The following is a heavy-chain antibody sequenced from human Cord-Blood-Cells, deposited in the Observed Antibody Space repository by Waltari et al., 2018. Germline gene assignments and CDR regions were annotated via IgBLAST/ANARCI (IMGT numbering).Heavy chain of an antibody. J-gene: IGHJ4*02. CDR1: GYTFTGYY. V-gene: IGHV1-2*02. CDR2: INPNSGGT. CDR3: ARLSLKTGDWVGNRGY. Sequence: QVQLVQSGAEVKKPWASVQVSCKASGYTFTGYYMHWVRQAPGQGLEWMGWINPNSGGTNYAQKFQGRVTMTRDTSISTAYMELSRLRSDDTAVYYCARLSLKTGDWVGNRGYWGQGTLVTVSS. D-gene: IGHD7-27*01.